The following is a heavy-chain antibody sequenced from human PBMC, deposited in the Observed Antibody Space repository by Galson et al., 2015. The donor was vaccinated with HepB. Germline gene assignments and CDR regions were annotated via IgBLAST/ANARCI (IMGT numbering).Heavy chain of an antibody. Sequence: LRLSCAASGFTFSSYSMNWVRQAPGKGLEWVSSISSSSSYIYYADSVKGRFTISRDNAKNSLYLQMNSLRAEDTAVYYCARDTDFWSGYQRGPYYYYGMDVWGQGTTVTVSS. J-gene: IGHJ6*02. V-gene: IGHV3-21*01. CDR3: ARDTDFWSGYQRGPYYYYGMDV. D-gene: IGHD3-3*01. CDR2: ISSSSSYI. CDR1: GFTFSSYS.